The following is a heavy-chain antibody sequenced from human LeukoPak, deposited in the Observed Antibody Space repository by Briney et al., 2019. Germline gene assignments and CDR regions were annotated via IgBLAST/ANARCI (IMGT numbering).Heavy chain of an antibody. CDR1: GGSISTYY. CDR2: IYYSGST. V-gene: IGHV4-59*08. D-gene: IGHD3-22*01. Sequence: SETLSLTCTVSGGSISTYYWSWIRQPPGKGLEWIGYIYYSGSTNYNPSLKSRVTISVDTSKDQFSLKLSSVTAADTAVYYCAASYYYYSSGPRPYYFDFWGQGTLVTVSS. J-gene: IGHJ4*02. CDR3: AASYYYYSSGPRPYYFDF.